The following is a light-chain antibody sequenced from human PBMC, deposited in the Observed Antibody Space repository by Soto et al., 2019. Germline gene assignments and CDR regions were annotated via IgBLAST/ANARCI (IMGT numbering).Light chain of an antibody. CDR1: SSDVGGYNY. J-gene: IGLJ1*01. Sequence: QSALTQPASVSGSPGQSITISCTGTSSDVGGYNYASWYQQHPGKAPKLMIYEVSNRPSGVSNRFSGSKSGNTASLTISGLQAEDEADYYCSSYTSSSSSTPVFGTGTKLTVL. V-gene: IGLV2-14*01. CDR3: SSYTSSSSSTPV. CDR2: EVS.